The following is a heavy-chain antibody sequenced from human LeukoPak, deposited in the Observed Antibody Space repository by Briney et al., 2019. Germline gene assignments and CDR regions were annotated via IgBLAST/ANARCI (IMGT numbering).Heavy chain of an antibody. D-gene: IGHD6-13*01. CDR3: ARGGATAGFDY. CDR2: TYYRSKWYN. V-gene: IGHV6-1*01. CDR1: GDSVSSNSGV. J-gene: IGHJ4*02. Sequence: SQTLSLTCALSGDSVSSNSGVWNWIRQSPSRGLEWLGRTYYRSKWYNDYAVSVKSRITVSPDTSKNQFSLQLNSVTPEDTAVYYCARGGATAGFDYWGQGTLVTGFS.